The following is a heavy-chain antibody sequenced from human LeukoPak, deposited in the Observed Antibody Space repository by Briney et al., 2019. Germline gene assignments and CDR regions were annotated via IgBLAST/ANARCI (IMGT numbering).Heavy chain of an antibody. CDR3: ARSIAAAGNDNWLDP. CDR1: GYSFTSYW. CDR2: IYPGDSDT. D-gene: IGHD6-13*01. J-gene: IGHJ5*02. V-gene: IGHV5-51*01. Sequence: GESLKISCKGSGYSFTSYWIGWVRQMPGKGLEWMGIIYPGDSDTRYSPSFQGQVTISADKSISTAYLQWSSLKASDTAMYYCARSIAAAGNDNWLDPWGQGTLVTVSS.